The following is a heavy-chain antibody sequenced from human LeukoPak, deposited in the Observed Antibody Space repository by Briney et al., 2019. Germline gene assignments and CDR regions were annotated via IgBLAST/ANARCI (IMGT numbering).Heavy chain of an antibody. V-gene: IGHV4-59*08. CDR1: GGSISSYY. Sequence: PSETLSLTCTVSGGSISSYYWSWIRQPPGKGLEWIGYIYYSGSTNYNPSLKSRVTISVDTSKNQFSLKLSSVTAADTAVYYCARLLHCGSTSCYGEGLYYYYGMDVWGQGTTVTVSS. J-gene: IGHJ6*02. CDR2: IYYSGST. CDR3: ARLLHCGSTSCYGEGLYYYYGMDV. D-gene: IGHD2-2*01.